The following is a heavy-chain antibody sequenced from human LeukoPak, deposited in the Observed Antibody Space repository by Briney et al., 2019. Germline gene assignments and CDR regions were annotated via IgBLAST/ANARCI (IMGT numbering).Heavy chain of an antibody. V-gene: IGHV3-9*01. J-gene: IGHJ3*02. D-gene: IGHD6-19*01. CDR2: ISWNSGSI. CDR1: GFTFDDYA. Sequence: PGGSLRLSCAASGFTFDDYAMHWVRQAPGKGLEWVSGISWNSGSIGYADSVKGRFTISRDNAKNSLYLQMNSLRPEDTALYYCAKAYSSAGGAFDIWGQGTMVTVSS. CDR3: AKAYSSAGGAFDI.